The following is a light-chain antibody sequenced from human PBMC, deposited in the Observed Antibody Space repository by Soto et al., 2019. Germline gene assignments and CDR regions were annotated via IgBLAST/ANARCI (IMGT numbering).Light chain of an antibody. CDR2: GNS. V-gene: IGLV1-40*01. CDR1: SSNIGAGYD. Sequence: SVLTQPPPVSGAPGQRVTISCTGSSSNIGAGYDVHWYQQLPGTAPKLLIYGNSNRPSGVPDRFSGSESGASASLAITGLQAEDEADYYCQCYDSSLSAWAFGTGTKFTVL. CDR3: QCYDSSLSAWA. J-gene: IGLJ1*01.